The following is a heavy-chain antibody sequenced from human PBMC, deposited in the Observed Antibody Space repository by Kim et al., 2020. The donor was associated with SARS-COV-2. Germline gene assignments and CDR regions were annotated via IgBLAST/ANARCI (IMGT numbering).Heavy chain of an antibody. CDR3: ARDSRHSYYYGSGSAKRSYYYYGMDV. CDR2: INSDGSST. Sequence: GGSLRLSCAASGFTFSSYWMHWVRQAPGKGLVWVSRINSDGSSTSYADSVKGRFTISRDNAKNTLYLQMNSLRAEDTAVYYCARDSRHSYYYGSGSAKRSYYYYGMDVWGQGTTVTVSS. D-gene: IGHD3-10*01. CDR1: GFTFSSYW. V-gene: IGHV3-74*01. J-gene: IGHJ6*02.